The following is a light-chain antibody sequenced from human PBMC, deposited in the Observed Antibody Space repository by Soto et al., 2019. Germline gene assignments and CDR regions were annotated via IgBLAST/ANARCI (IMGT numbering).Light chain of an antibody. Sequence: DIQMTHSPSSLSASVGDRVTITCRASQSISSYLNWYQQKPGKAPKLLIYAASSLQSGVTSRFSGSGSGTDFTFTISSLQPEDFATYYCQQSYSTPLTFGGGTKVEIK. CDR2: AAS. CDR1: QSISSY. V-gene: IGKV1-39*01. J-gene: IGKJ4*01. CDR3: QQSYSTPLT.